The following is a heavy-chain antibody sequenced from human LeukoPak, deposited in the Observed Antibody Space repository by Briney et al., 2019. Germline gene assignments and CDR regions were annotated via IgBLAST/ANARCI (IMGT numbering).Heavy chain of an antibody. J-gene: IGHJ4*02. CDR1: GDSVSSNSAA. D-gene: IGHD2-15*01. CDR3: ARGIAHYFDY. V-gene: IGHV6-1*01. Sequence: SQTLSLTCAISGDSVSSNSAAWNWFRQSPSRGLEWLGRTYCRSTCYSDYAVSVKSRITINPDTSKNQFSLQLNSVTPEDMAVYYCARGIAHYFDYWGQGTLVTVSS. CDR2: TYCRSTCYS.